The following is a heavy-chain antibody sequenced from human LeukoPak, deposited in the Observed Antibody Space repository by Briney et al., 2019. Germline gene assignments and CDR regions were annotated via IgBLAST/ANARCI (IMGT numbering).Heavy chain of an antibody. CDR1: GFTFSSYA. CDR3: ARDRESSSWYGWLDP. D-gene: IGHD6-13*01. J-gene: IGHJ5*02. Sequence: GGSLRLSCAASGFTFSSYAMHWVRQAPGKGLEWVAVISYDGSNKYYADSVKGRFTISRDNSKNTLYLQMNSLRAEDTAVYYCARDRESSSWYGWLDPWGQGTLVTVSS. V-gene: IGHV3-30*04. CDR2: ISYDGSNK.